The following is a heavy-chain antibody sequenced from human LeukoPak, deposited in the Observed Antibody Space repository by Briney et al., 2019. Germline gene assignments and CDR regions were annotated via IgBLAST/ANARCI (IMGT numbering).Heavy chain of an antibody. D-gene: IGHD3-22*01. CDR3: ARGRYYYDSSGYYSAYYYYYMDV. CDR2: IYHSGST. J-gene: IGHJ6*03. CDR1: GGSISSSSYY. V-gene: IGHV4-39*07. Sequence: SETLSLTCTVSGGSISSSSYYWGWIRQPPGKGLEWIGSIYHSGSTYYNPSLKSRVTISVDTSKNQFSLKLSSVTAADTAVYYCARGRYYYDSSGYYSAYYYYYMDVWGKGTTVTVSS.